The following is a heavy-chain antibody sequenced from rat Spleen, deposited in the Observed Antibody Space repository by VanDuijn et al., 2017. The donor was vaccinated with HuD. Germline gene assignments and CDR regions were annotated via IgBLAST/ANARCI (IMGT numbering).Heavy chain of an antibody. CDR2: INDAGST. V-gene: IGHV3-1*01. D-gene: IGHD1-2*01. CDR3: ARAAMNWYFDF. CDR1: DYSITSNY. Sequence: EVQLQESGPGLVKPSQSLSLTCSVTDYSITSNYWGWIRKFPGNKLEWMGYINDAGSTIYSPTLKSQISITRDTSKNQFFLQLTSVTTEDTATYYCARAAMNWYFDFWGPGTMVTVSS. J-gene: IGHJ1*01.